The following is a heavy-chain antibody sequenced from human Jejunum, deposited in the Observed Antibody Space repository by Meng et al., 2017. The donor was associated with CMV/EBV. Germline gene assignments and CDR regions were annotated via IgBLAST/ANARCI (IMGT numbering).Heavy chain of an antibody. J-gene: IGHJ5*02. CDR3: AIRPLSWFGP. V-gene: IGHV4-39*07. Sequence: HLQLQESGPGPVKPSNTLALPCTVSGGSISSSNYYWDWIRQPPGKGLEWIGSISYRGTTYYSPSLKSRITISLDTSNNQFSLRLTSVTAADSAVYYCAIRPLSWFGPWGQGTLVTVSS. CDR1: GGSISSSNYY. CDR2: ISYRGTT.